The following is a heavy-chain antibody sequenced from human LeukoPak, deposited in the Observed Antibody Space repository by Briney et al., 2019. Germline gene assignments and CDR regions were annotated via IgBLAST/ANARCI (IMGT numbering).Heavy chain of an antibody. V-gene: IGHV3-48*03. CDR1: GFTFSSYE. Sequence: PGGSLRLSCAASGFTFSSYEMNWVRQAPGKGLEWVSYIGSGGALIYYADSVKGRFTISRDNAKNSLYLRMNSLRAEDTAVYYCARRGPGLTFDFWGQGTLVTVSS. CDR2: IGSGGALI. J-gene: IGHJ4*02. CDR3: ARRGPGLTFDF. D-gene: IGHD1-14*01.